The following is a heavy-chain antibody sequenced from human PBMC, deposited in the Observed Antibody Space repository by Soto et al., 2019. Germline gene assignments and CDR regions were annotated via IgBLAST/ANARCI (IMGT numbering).Heavy chain of an antibody. D-gene: IGHD7-27*01. J-gene: IGHJ4*02. CDR2: ISSHGGRT. CDR3: VKARATGPKSDFDY. Sequence: GGSVRLSCSASGFTFGTYTMHWVRQAPGRGPECVSTISSHGGRTFYADFVKGRFTMSSDNSKNTLYLQMSSLRLEDTAVYYCVKARATGPKSDFDYWGQGTLVTVSS. CDR1: GFTFGTYT. V-gene: IGHV3-64D*06.